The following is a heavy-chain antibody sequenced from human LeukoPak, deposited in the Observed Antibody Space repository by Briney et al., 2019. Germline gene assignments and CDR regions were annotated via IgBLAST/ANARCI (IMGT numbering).Heavy chain of an antibody. D-gene: IGHD4-23*01. CDR2: IIPIFGIA. J-gene: IGHJ4*02. V-gene: IGHV1-69*04. Sequence: ASVKVSRKASGGTFSSYAISWVRQAPGQGLEWMGRIIPIFGIANYAQKFQGRVTITADKSTSTAYMELSSLRSEDTAVYYCAFEAYGGPTPGNYWGQGTLVTVSS. CDR3: AFEAYGGPTPGNY. CDR1: GGTFSSYA.